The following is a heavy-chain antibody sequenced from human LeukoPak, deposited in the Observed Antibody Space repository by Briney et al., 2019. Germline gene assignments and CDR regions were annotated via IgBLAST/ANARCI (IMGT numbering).Heavy chain of an antibody. D-gene: IGHD6-13*01. V-gene: IGHV1-8*01. CDR2: MSPNSGNT. CDR3: ARGWYSSSWFDP. CDR1: GYTFTSYD. J-gene: IGHJ5*02. Sequence: ASVKVSCKASGYTFTSYDINWVRQATGHGLEWMGWMSPNSGNTGYAQKFQGRVTMTRNTSISTAYMELSSLRSEDTAVYYCARGWYSSSWFDPWGQGTLVTVSS.